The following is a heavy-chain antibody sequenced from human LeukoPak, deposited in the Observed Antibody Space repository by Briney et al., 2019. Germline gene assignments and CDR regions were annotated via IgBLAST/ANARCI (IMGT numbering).Heavy chain of an antibody. J-gene: IGHJ5*02. CDR1: GFDFSTYA. CDR3: SRDRLGGLDL. V-gene: IGHV3-21*01. Sequence: PGGSLKLSCAASGFDFSTYAINWVRQAPGKGLEWVSSISTMSNYIFYGDSVKGRFTISRDNAKNSVYLQMNSLRPEDTAVYYCSRDRLGGLDLWGQGTLVTVSS. D-gene: IGHD5-12*01. CDR2: ISTMSNYI.